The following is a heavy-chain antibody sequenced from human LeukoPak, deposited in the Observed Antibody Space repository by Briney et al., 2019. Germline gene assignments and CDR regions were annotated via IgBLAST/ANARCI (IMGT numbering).Heavy chain of an antibody. CDR2: ISAYNGNT. V-gene: IGHV1-18*01. CDR1: GYTFTSYG. D-gene: IGHD5-12*01. CDR3: ARDPFHTDGYNARTFDY. Sequence: ASVKVSCKASGYTFTSYGISWVRQAPGQGLEWMGWISAYNGNTNYAQKLQGRVTMTTDTSTSTAYMELRSLRSDDTAVYYGARDPFHTDGYNARTFDYWGQGTLVTVSS. J-gene: IGHJ4*02.